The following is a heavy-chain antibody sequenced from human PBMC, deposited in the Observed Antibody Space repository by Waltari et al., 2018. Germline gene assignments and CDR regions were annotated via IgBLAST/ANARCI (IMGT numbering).Heavy chain of an antibody. CDR3: ATVIAGCSASSCYLDS. V-gene: IGHV4-4*02. CDR1: GASLPTSSC. D-gene: IGHD2-15*01. Sequence: QVQLQESGPGLVQPSGTLSLTCAVSGASLPTSSCLNWGRQAPGKGMEGIGEISHWLFTNYNPSLEGRISISLDESKNQFSLQLSSVTAADTAMYYCATVIAGCSASSCYLDSWGQGTLVTVSS. J-gene: IGHJ4*02. CDR2: ISHWLFT.